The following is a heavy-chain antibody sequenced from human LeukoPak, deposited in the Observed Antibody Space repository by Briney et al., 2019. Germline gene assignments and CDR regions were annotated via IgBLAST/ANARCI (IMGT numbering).Heavy chain of an antibody. J-gene: IGHJ4*02. CDR1: GFTFSNAW. Sequence: GGSLRLSCAASGFTFSNAWMSWVRQAPGKGLEWVSLIYSSGFTYYADSVKGLFTISRDISKNTLSLQMNSLRAEDTAVYYCARTFQSGDGYKVGYFGYWGQGTLVTVSS. V-gene: IGHV3-53*01. D-gene: IGHD5-24*01. CDR2: IYSSGFT. CDR3: ARTFQSGDGYKVGYFGY.